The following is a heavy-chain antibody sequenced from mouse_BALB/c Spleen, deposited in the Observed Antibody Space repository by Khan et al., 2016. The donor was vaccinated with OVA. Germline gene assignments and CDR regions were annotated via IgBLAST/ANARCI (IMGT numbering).Heavy chain of an antibody. Sequence: QVQLQQSGAELARPGASVKMSCKASGYTFTSYTIHWIKKRPGQGLEWIGYINPSNGYTNYNQKFKDKATLPTDKSSTTAYLQLSSLTSDDSAVYNCVRDGAYHRNDGWFAYWCQGTLVTVSA. J-gene: IGHJ3*01. CDR2: INPSNGYT. CDR3: VRDGAYHRNDGWFAY. CDR1: GYTFTSYT. V-gene: IGHV1-4*01. D-gene: IGHD2-14*01.